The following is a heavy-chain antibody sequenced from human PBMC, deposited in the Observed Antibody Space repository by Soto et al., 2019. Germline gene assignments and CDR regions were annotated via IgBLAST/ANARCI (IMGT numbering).Heavy chain of an antibody. CDR1: GFTFSSYA. Sequence: PGGSLRLSCAASGFTFSSYAMSWARQAPGKGLEWVSAISGSGGSTYYADSVKGRFTISRDNSKNTLYLQMNSLRSEDTAVYYCARRWLLYFDYWGQGTLVTVSS. V-gene: IGHV3-23*01. CDR3: ARRWLLYFDY. J-gene: IGHJ4*02. CDR2: ISGSGGST. D-gene: IGHD2-15*01.